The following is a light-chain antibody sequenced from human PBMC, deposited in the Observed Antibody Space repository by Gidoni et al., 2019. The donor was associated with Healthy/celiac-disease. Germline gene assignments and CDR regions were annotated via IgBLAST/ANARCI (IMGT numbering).Light chain of an antibody. CDR3: QQYYSTPLT. CDR2: WAS. V-gene: IGKV4-1*01. Sequence: DIVMTQSPDSLAVSLGERATINCKSSQSVLYSSNNKNYLACYQQKPGQPPKLLIYWASTRESRVPHRCCGSGSCADFTPTISSLQAEDVAVYYCQQYYSTPLTFGGXTRVEIK. CDR1: QSVLYSSNNKNY. J-gene: IGKJ4*01.